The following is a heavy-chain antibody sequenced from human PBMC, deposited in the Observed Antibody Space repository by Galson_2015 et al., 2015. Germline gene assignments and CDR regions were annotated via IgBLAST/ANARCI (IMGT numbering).Heavy chain of an antibody. V-gene: IGHV3-74*01. CDR2: SDGSET. J-gene: IGHJ4*02. D-gene: IGHD3-16*01. Sequence: SDGSETTYADSVKGRFTISRDNAKNTVYLQMNGLRAEDTAVYYCARDRSYALDYWDQGSLVIVSS. CDR3: ARDRSYALDY.